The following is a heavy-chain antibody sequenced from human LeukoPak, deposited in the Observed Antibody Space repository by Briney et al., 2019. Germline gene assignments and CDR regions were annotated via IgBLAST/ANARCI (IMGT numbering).Heavy chain of an antibody. CDR1: GYTFTSYG. CDR3: ARALYYYDSIWFDP. Sequence: ASVKVSCKASGYTFTSYGISWVRQAPGQGLEWMGWISAYNGNTNYAQKLQGRVTMTTDTSTSTAYMELRSLRSDDTAVYYCARALYYYDSIWFDPWGQGTLVTVSS. CDR2: ISAYNGNT. J-gene: IGHJ5*02. D-gene: IGHD3-22*01. V-gene: IGHV1-18*01.